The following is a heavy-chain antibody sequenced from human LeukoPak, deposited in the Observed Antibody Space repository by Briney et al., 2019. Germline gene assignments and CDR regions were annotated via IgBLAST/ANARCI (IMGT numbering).Heavy chain of an antibody. CDR1: GGTFSSYT. CDR2: IIPILGIA. D-gene: IGHD1-1*01. J-gene: IGHJ4*02. V-gene: IGHV1-69*02. Sequence: VASVKVSCKASGGTFSSYTISWVRQAPGQGLEWMGRIIPILGIANYAQKFQGRVTITADISTSTAYMELSSLRSEDTAVYYCARVSGDWNDTRIFDYWGQRTLVTVSS. CDR3: ARVSGDWNDTRIFDY.